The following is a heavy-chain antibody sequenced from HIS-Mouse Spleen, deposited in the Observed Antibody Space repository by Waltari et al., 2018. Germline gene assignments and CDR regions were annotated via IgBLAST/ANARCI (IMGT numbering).Heavy chain of an antibody. J-gene: IGHJ5*02. V-gene: IGHV3-74*01. D-gene: IGHD6-6*01. CDR3: ARDLGYSSSSEVWFDP. CDR1: GFTFSSYW. Sequence: EVQLVESGGGLVQPGGSLRLSCAASGFTFSSYWMHWVRQAPGKGLVGVTRMNGEGSSTSYAESVKGRFTISRDNAKNTLYLQMNSLRAEDTAVYYCARDLGYSSSSEVWFDPWGQGTLVTVSS. CDR2: MNGEGSST.